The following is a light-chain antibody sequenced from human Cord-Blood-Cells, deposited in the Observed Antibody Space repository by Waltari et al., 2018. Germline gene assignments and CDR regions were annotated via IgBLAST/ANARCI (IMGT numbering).Light chain of an antibody. CDR3: QQYYSTPRT. CDR2: WAS. CDR1: QSVLYSSNNKNY. V-gene: IGKV4-1*01. Sequence: DIVMTQSPDSLALSLGERATINCKSSQSVLYSSNNKNYLAWYQQKPGQTPKLLIYWASTRESGVPDRFSGSGSGTDFTLTISSLQAEDVAVYYCQQYYSTPRTFGQGTKVEIK. J-gene: IGKJ1*01.